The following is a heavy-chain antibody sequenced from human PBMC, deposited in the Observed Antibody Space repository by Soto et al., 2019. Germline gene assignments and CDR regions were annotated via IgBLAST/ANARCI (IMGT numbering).Heavy chain of an antibody. D-gene: IGHD1-26*01. Sequence: EVQLVESGGGLVQPGGSLRLSCAASGFTLSDHYMDWVRQAPGKGLEWVGRTKNKANRYTTEYAASVNGRFIISRDDSKNSLYLQMNSLQTEDTDVYYCARWVSGSPDNWGQGTLVTVSS. CDR1: GFTLSDHY. CDR2: TKNKANRYTT. CDR3: ARWVSGSPDN. J-gene: IGHJ4*02. V-gene: IGHV3-72*01.